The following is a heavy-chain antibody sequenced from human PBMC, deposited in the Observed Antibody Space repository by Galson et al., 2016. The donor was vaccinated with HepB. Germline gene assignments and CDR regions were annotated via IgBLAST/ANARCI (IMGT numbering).Heavy chain of an antibody. V-gene: IGHV5-51*01. D-gene: IGHD3-10*01. J-gene: IGHJ6*02. CDR2: IYPGDSDT. CDR3: ARLGLGWEFLSYYYGMDV. CDR1: GYSFTSYW. Sequence: GAEVKKPGESLKISCKGSGYSFTSYWIGWVRQMPGKGLEWMGTIYPGDSDTRYSPSFQGQVTISVDKSISTAYLQWSSLKASDTAMYYCARLGLGWEFLSYYYGMDVWGQGTTVIVSS.